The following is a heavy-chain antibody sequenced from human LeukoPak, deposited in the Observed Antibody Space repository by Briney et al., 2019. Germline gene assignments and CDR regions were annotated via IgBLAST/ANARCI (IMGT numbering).Heavy chain of an antibody. J-gene: IGHJ6*02. CDR3: AKGATEGYYYYYGLDV. V-gene: IGHV1-2*02. CDR1: GYTFTMYY. CDR2: INPKSGAT. Sequence: VASVKVSCKASGYTFTMYYIHWVRQAPGQGLEWMGMINPKSGATTYAQKFQDRVTLTRDTSINTAYMDLSGLTSDDTAVFYCAKGATEGYYYYYGLDVWGQGTTVTVSS.